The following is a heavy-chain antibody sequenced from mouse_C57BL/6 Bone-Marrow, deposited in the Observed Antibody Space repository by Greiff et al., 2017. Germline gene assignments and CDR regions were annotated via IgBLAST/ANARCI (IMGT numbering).Heavy chain of an antibody. D-gene: IGHD4-1*01. CDR2: INPSNGGM. J-gene: IGHJ2*01. CDR1: GYTFTSYW. CDR3: ARNCPYFDY. V-gene: IGHV1-53*01. Sequence: VHVKQSGTDLVKPGASVKLSCKASGYTFTSYWMHWVKQRPGQGLEWIGNINPSNGGMNYNEKFKSKATMTGDKSSSTAYMQLSSLTSEDTAVYYCARNCPYFDYWGQGTTLTASS.